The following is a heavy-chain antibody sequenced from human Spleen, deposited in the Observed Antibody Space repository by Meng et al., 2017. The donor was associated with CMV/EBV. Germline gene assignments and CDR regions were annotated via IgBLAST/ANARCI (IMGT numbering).Heavy chain of an antibody. D-gene: IGHD5-24*01. CDR3: ARDSEMAPTLDY. J-gene: IGHJ4*02. Sequence: CKAAGYTFTSYYMHGVRQAPGQGLEWMGRINPSGGSTNYAQKFQGRVTMTRDTSTSTVYMELSSLRSEDTAVYYCARDSEMAPTLDYWGQGTLVTVSS. CDR1: GYTFTSYY. CDR2: INPSGGST. V-gene: IGHV1-46*01.